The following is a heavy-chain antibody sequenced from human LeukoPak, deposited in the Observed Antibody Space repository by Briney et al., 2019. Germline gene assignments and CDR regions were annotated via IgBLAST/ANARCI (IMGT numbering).Heavy chain of an antibody. CDR2: LSRGGATT. J-gene: IGHJ4*02. V-gene: IGHV3-23*01. CDR1: GITFSNAW. D-gene: IGHD2-8*01. CDR3: AKEQRIRHCSEGVCMEGYYFDY. Sequence: GGSLRLSCAASGITFSNAWMTWVRQAPGQGLEWVSGLSRGGATTNYADSVKGRFTISRDKSKNMVFLQMNSLRPEDTAVYYCAKEQRIRHCSEGVCMEGYYFDYWGQGTLVTVSS.